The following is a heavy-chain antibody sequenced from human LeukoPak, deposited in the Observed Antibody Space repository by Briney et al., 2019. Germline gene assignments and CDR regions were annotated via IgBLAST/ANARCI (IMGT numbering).Heavy chain of an antibody. Sequence: ASVKVSCKASGYTFTSYYMHWVRQAPGQGLEWMGIINPSGDSTSYAQKFQGRVTMTRDTSTSTVYVELSSLRSEDTAVYYCARDRSIVVVTAPGGYWGQGTLVTVSS. D-gene: IGHD2-21*02. CDR3: ARDRSIVVVTAPGGY. CDR1: GYTFTSYY. CDR2: INPSGDST. J-gene: IGHJ4*02. V-gene: IGHV1-46*01.